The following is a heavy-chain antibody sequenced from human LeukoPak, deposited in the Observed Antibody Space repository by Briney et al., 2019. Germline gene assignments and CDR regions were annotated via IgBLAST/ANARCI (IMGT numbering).Heavy chain of an antibody. CDR3: ARVAYSSSWRERYKYYLDY. CDR1: GFTFSSYG. Sequence: GGSLRLSCAASGFTFSSYGMNWVRQAPGKGLEWVSSISSTSSYIYYADSVKGRFTISRDNAKNSLYLQMNSLRAEDTAVYYCARVAYSSSWRERYKYYLDYWGQGTLVTVSS. CDR2: ISSTSSYI. D-gene: IGHD6-13*01. J-gene: IGHJ4*02. V-gene: IGHV3-21*01.